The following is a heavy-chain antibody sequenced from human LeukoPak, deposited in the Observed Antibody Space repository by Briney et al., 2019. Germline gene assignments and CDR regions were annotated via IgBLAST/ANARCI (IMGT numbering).Heavy chain of an antibody. CDR1: GGSISSSSYY. CDR3: ARLTLYQGYYFDY. V-gene: IGHV4-39*01. J-gene: IGHJ4*02. D-gene: IGHD3-16*02. CDR2: IYYSGST. Sequence: SETLSLTCTVSGGSISSSSYYWGWIRQPPGKGLEWLGSIYYSGSTYYNPSLKSRVTISVDTSKNQFSLKLSSVTAADTAVYYCARLTLYQGYYFDYWGQGTLVTVSS.